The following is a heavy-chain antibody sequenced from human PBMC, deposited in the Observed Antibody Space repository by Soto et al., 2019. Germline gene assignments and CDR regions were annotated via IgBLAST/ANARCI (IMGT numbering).Heavy chain of an antibody. D-gene: IGHD2-21*01. J-gene: IGHJ4*02. CDR2: IYYSGST. V-gene: IGHV4-39*01. CDR1: GGSISSSSYY. Sequence: PSETLSLTCTVSGGSISSSSYYWGWIRQPPGKGLECIGSIYYSGSTYYNPSLKSRVTISVDTSKNQFSLKLSSVTAADTAVYYCARHCSPTHPTCYFDYWGQGTLFTVSS. CDR3: ARHCSPTHPTCYFDY.